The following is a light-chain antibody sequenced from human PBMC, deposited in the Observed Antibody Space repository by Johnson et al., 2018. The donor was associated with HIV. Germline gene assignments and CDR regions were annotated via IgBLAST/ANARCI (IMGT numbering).Light chain of an antibody. CDR1: SSNIGNNY. V-gene: IGLV1-51*02. CDR2: ENT. Sequence: QSVLTQPPSVSATPGQKVTISCSGSSSNIGNNYVSWYQQFPGTAPKLLIYENTKRPSGIPDRFSGSKSGTSATLGITGLQTGDEADYYCGTGDRSLSAGGVFGTGTKVTVL. CDR3: GTGDRSLSAGGV. J-gene: IGLJ1*01.